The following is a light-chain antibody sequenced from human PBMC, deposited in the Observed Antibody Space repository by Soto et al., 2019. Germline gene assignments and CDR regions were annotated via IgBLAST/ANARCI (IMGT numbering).Light chain of an antibody. CDR1: SCNIGIDY. V-gene: IGLV1-51*02. J-gene: IGLJ2*01. CDR2: EDN. CDR3: GAWDTSLSGGI. Sequence: QSVLTQPPSVSAAPGQKVTISCSGSSCNIGIDYVSWYQQLPGTAPKLLIYEDNKRPSGIPDRFSGSKSGTSATLDITGLQTGDEADYYCGAWDTSLSGGIFGGGTKLTVL.